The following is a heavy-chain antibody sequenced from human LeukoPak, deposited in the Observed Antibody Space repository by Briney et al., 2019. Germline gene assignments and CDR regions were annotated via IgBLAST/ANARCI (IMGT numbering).Heavy chain of an antibody. J-gene: IGHJ4*02. CDR2: INHSGST. CDR1: GGSFSGYY. Sequence: SGTLSLTCAVYGGSFSGYYWSWSRQPPGKGLEWIGEINHSGSTNYNPSLKSRVTISVDTSKNQFSLKLSSVTAADTAVYYCARGLACDYWGQGTLVTVSS. V-gene: IGHV4-34*01. CDR3: ARGLACDY.